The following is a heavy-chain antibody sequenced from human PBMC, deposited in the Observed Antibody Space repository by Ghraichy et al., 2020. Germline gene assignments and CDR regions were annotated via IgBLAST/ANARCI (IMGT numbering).Heavy chain of an antibody. D-gene: IGHD5-18*01. J-gene: IGHJ4*02. V-gene: IGHV4-61*01. CDR1: GGSVNSGNYY. CDR3: ARVRGYNYGLFDY. Sequence: SQTLSLTCGVSGGSVNSGNYYWSWIRQPPGKGLEWIGYIFYSGSSNYSPSLKSRVTISVDTSKNQFSLRLSSVTAADTAVYYCARVRGYNYGLFDYWGQGTLVTVSS. CDR2: IFYSGSS.